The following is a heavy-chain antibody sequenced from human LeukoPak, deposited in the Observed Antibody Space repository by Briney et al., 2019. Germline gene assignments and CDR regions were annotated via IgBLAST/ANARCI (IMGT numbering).Heavy chain of an antibody. Sequence: GGSLRLSCAASGFTFSSYWMSWVRQAPGKGLEWVANIKQDGSEKYYVDSVKGRFTISRDNAKNSLYLQMNSLRAEDTAVYYCARALDTYYYYYGMDVWGQGTTVTVSS. CDR1: GFTFSSYW. J-gene: IGHJ6*02. D-gene: IGHD1-1*01. V-gene: IGHV3-7*03. CDR3: ARALDTYYYYYGMDV. CDR2: IKQDGSEK.